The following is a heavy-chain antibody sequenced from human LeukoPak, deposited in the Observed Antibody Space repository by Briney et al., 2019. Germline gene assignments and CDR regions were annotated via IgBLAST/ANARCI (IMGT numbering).Heavy chain of an antibody. CDR1: GFTINGDW. V-gene: IGHV3-74*01. J-gene: IGHJ6*02. CDR3: ARDSRYSMDV. D-gene: IGHD3-9*01. CDR2: INGDGTSS. Sequence: GGSLRLSCAPPGFTINGDWIHSGPQVLGKGLVWVSHINGDGTSSTYADSVKGRFTISRDNAKNRLYLQMNSLRVEDTAVYYCARDSRYSMDVWGQGTTVTVSS.